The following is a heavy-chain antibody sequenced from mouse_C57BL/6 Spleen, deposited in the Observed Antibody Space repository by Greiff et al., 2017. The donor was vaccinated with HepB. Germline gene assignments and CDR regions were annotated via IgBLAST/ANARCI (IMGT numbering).Heavy chain of an antibody. D-gene: IGHD2-1*01. CDR2: IYPRDGST. J-gene: IGHJ2*01. CDR1: GYTFTDHT. CDR3: ASPYGNYGYFDY. V-gene: IGHV1-78*01. Sequence: VQGVESDAELVKPGASVKISCKVSGYTFTDHTIHWMKQRPEQGLEWIGYIYPRDGSTKYNEKFKGKATLTADKSSSTAYMQLNSLTSEDSAVYFCASPYGNYGYFDYWGQGTTLTVSS.